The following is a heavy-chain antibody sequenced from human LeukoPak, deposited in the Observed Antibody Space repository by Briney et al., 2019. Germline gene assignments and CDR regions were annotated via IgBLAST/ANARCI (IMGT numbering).Heavy chain of an antibody. Sequence: PGGSLRLSCAASGFTFSSYAMHWVRQAPGKGLEWVAVISYDGSNKYYADSVKGRFTISRDNSKNTLYLQMNSLRAEDTAVYYCARDPRDSSGYYYYYYYGLDVWGQGTTVTVSS. J-gene: IGHJ6*02. CDR1: GFTFSSYA. D-gene: IGHD3-22*01. V-gene: IGHV3-30-3*01. CDR3: ARDPRDSSGYYYYYYYGLDV. CDR2: ISYDGSNK.